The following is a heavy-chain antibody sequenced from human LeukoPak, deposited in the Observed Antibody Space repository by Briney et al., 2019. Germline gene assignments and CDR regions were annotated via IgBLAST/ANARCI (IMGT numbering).Heavy chain of an antibody. Sequence: SETLSLTCTVAGGSISSGDYYWSWIRQPPGKGLEWRGYIYYSGSTYYNPSLMSRVTISVDTSKNQFSLKLSPVTAADTAVYYCARLDSSGTAAIDYWGQGTLVTVSS. D-gene: IGHD3-22*01. CDR2: IYYSGST. CDR1: GGSISSGDYY. J-gene: IGHJ4*02. V-gene: IGHV4-30-4*08. CDR3: ARLDSSGTAAIDY.